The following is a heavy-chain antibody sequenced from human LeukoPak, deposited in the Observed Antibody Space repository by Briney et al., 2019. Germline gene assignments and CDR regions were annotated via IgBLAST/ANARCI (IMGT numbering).Heavy chain of an antibody. CDR2: IYYSGST. D-gene: IGHD5-24*01. V-gene: IGHV4-59*01. CDR1: GGSISSYY. CDR3: AAQMTTFMSWFDP. Sequence: SETLSLTCAVSGGSISSYYWSWIRQPPGKGLEWIGYIYYSGSTNYSPSLKSRVTISVDTSKNQFSLKLSSVTAADTAVYYCAAQMTTFMSWFDPWGQGTLVTVSS. J-gene: IGHJ5*02.